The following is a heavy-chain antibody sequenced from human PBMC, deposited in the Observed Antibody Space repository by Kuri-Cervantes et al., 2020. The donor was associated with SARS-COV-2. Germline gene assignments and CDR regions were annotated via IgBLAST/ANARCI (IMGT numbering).Heavy chain of an antibody. D-gene: IGHD3-22*01. CDR1: GFTFSNAW. CDR3: AGADGITMIVETRPTDY. CDR2: IKSKTDGGTT. Sequence: GGSLRLSCAASGFTFSNAWMSWVRQAPGKGLEWVGRIKSKTDGGTTDYAAPVKGRFTISRDDSKNTLYLQMNSLKTEDTAVYYCAGADGITMIVETRPTDYWGQGTLVTVSS. V-gene: IGHV3-15*01. J-gene: IGHJ4*02.